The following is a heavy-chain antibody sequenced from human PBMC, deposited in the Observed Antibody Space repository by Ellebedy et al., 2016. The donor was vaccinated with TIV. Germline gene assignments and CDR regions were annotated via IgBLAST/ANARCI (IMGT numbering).Heavy chain of an antibody. J-gene: IGHJ6*02. Sequence: ASVKVSXXASGGTFSSYAISWVRQAPGQGLEWMGIINPSGGSTSYAQKFQGRVTMTRDTSTSTVYMELRSLRSDDTAVYYCARDQRYCSSTSCYNWLGGMDVWGQGTTVTISS. CDR2: INPSGGST. CDR3: ARDQRYCSSTSCYNWLGGMDV. D-gene: IGHD2-2*02. V-gene: IGHV1-46*01. CDR1: GGTFSSYA.